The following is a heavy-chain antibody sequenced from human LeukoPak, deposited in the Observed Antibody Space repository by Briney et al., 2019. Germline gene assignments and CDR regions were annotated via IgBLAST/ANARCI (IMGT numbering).Heavy chain of an antibody. CDR2: ISGSGGST. D-gene: IGHD3-9*01. V-gene: IGHV3-23*01. CDR1: GFTFSSYA. J-gene: IGHJ5*02. CDR3: AKDQDILTGYWLFDP. Sequence: GGSLRLSCAASGFTFSSYAMSWVRQAPGKGLEWVSAISGSGGSTYYADSVKGRFTISRDNSKNTLYLQMNSLRAEDTAVYYCAKDQDILTGYWLFDPWGQGTLVTVSS.